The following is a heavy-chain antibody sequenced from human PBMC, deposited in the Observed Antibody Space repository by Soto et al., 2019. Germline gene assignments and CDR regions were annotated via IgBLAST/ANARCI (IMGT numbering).Heavy chain of an antibody. V-gene: IGHV3-30*18. CDR2: ISYDGSQK. J-gene: IGHJ4*02. Sequence: PVGSLRLSCAASGFTFSSHGMHWVRQAPGKGLEWVAVISYDGSQKYYVDSVKGRFTISRDNSKNTLYLQMNSLRAEDTAVYHCAKDRVESGLGEVDYWGQGTLVTVSS. CDR1: GFTFSSHG. D-gene: IGHD3-16*01. CDR3: AKDRVESGLGEVDY.